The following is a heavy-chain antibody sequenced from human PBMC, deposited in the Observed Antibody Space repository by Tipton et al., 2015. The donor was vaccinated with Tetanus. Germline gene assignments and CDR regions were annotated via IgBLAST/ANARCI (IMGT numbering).Heavy chain of an antibody. J-gene: IGHJ4*02. CDR1: GGSISTNY. CDR2: IQYNGIT. V-gene: IGHV4-59*01. Sequence: TLSLTCAVSGGSISTNYWTWIRQSPGKGLEWIGYIQYNGITNYHPSLKSRVSISVDSSTSQFSLRLASVTAADTAVYYCARADYNLSRKGPFDSWGQGTLVLVSS. D-gene: IGHD3-10*01. CDR3: ARADYNLSRKGPFDS.